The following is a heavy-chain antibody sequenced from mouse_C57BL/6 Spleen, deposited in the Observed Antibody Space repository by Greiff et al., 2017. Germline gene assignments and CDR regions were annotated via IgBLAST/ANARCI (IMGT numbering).Heavy chain of an antibody. CDR3: ARLERSRTAFDY. CDR1: GYTFTSYW. CDR2: IDPSDSET. V-gene: IGHV1-52*01. D-gene: IGHD3-3*01. J-gene: IGHJ2*01. Sequence: QVQLQQSGAELVRPGSSVKLSCKASGYTFTSYWMHWVKQRPIQGLEWIGNIDPSDSETHYNQKFKDKATLTVDKSSSTAYMQVSSVTSECSGVYYCARLERSRTAFDYWGQGTTLTVSS.